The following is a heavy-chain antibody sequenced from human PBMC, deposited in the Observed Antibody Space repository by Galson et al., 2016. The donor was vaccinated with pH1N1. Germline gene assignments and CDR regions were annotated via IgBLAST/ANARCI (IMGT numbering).Heavy chain of an antibody. D-gene: IGHD3-10*02. J-gene: IGHJ3*02. CDR2: IRPSTGGT. V-gene: IGHV1-2*06. CDR1: GYTFTDYY. CDR3: ARPRGHHTTYVFDAFDI. Sequence: SVKVSCKASGYTFTDYYLHWVRQAPGQGLEWMGRIRPSTGGTTYAQKFQHRVIMTLDTSMNTAYMELNWLTSDDTAGYYCARPRGHHTTYVFDAFDIWGQGTLVTISS.